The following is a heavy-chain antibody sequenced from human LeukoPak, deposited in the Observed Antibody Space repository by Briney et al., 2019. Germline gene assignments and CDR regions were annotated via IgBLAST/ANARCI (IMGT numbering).Heavy chain of an antibody. V-gene: IGHV1-18*01. CDR3: ARDVRATYFDY. CDR1: DYTFTSYG. J-gene: IGHJ4*02. CDR2: ISGYNGNT. Sequence: VASVKVSCKASDYTFTSYGISWVRQAPGQGLEWLGWISGYNGNTNYAQRLQGRVTMTTGTSTSTAYMELRSLRSDDTAVYYCARDVRATYFDYWGQGSLVTVSS. D-gene: IGHD5-24*01.